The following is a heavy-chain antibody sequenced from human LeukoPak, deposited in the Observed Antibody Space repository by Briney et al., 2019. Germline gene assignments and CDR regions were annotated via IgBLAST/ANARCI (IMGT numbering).Heavy chain of an antibody. V-gene: IGHV3-30*03. Sequence: GGSLRLSCAASGFTFSSYGMHWVRQAPGKGLEWVAVISYDGSNKYYADSVKGRFTISRDNSKNTLYLQMNSLRAEDTAVYYCARHVGAARPMRCDYWGQGTLVTVSS. CDR3: ARHVGAARPMRCDY. CDR1: GFTFSSYG. J-gene: IGHJ4*02. CDR2: ISYDGSNK. D-gene: IGHD6-6*01.